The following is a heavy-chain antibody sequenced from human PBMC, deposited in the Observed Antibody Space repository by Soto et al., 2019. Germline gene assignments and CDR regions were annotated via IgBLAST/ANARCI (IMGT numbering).Heavy chain of an antibody. V-gene: IGHV1-69*13. CDR2: IIPIFGTA. CDR1: GGTFSSYA. Sequence: GASVKVSCKASGGTFSSYAISWVRQAPGQGLEWMGGIIPIFGTANYAQKFQGRVTITADESTSTAYMELSSLRSEDTAVYYCARAEYSGYDTILSPYYYYYGMDVWGQGTTVTVSS. J-gene: IGHJ6*02. CDR3: ARAEYSGYDTILSPYYYYYGMDV. D-gene: IGHD5-12*01.